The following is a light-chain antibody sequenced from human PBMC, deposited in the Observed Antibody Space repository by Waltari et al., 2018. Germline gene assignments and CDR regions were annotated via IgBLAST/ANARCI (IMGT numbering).Light chain of an antibody. V-gene: IGLV2-23*02. CDR3: CSYAGNYVWV. CDR2: DVS. J-gene: IGLJ3*02. CDR1: SSDIGRYDI. Sequence: QSALTQPAAVSGSPGQSVTISCIGASSDIGRYDIVSWYQQHPGNAPKLVISDVSKRPSGVSDRFSGSKSGETASLTISGLQFEDEADYYCCSYAGNYVWVFGGGTRLTVL.